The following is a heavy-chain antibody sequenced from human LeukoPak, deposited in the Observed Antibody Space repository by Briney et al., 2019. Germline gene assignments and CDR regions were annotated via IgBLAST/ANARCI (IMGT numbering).Heavy chain of an antibody. CDR2: ISYDGSSK. CDR3: ARAAGTGVTNAFDI. V-gene: IGHV3-30-3*01. D-gene: IGHD4-11*01. J-gene: IGHJ3*02. Sequence: GRSLRLSCAASGFTFSSYAMHWVRQAPGKGLEWVAVISYDGSSKYYADSVKGRFTISRDTSKNTLYLQMNSLRAEDTAVYYCARAAGTGVTNAFDIWGQGTMVSVSS. CDR1: GFTFSSYA.